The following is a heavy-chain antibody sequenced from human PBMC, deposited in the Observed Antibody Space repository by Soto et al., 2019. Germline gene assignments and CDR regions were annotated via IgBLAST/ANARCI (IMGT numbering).Heavy chain of an antibody. J-gene: IGHJ4*02. V-gene: IGHV3-21*01. CDR3: AREFRPGEHLDF. CDR2: ISSSSTYI. D-gene: IGHD3-10*01. Sequence: GGSLRLSCAASGFTFSSCSMNWVRQAPGKGLEWVSSISSSSTYIYYADSVKGRFTISRDNAKNSLYLQMNSLRAEDTAVYYCAREFRPGEHLDFWGQGTLVTVSS. CDR1: GFTFSSCS.